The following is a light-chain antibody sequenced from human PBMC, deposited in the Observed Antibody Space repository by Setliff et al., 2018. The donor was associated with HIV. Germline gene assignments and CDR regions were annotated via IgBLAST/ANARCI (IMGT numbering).Light chain of an antibody. V-gene: IGLV1-47*01. CDR3: AAWDDSLSGYV. Sequence: QSALTQPPSASGTPGQRATISCSGSSSNIGSNYVYWYQQLPGTAPKLLIYRNNQRPSGVPDRFSGSKSGTSASLAISGLRSEDEADYYCAAWDDSLSGYVFGTGTKVTVL. CDR1: SSNIGSNY. CDR2: RNN. J-gene: IGLJ1*01.